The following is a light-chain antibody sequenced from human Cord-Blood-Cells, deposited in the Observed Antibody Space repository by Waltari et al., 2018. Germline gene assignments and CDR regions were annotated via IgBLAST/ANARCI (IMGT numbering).Light chain of an antibody. J-gene: IGLJ2*01. CDR1: SSNIGSNT. CDR2: SNN. V-gene: IGLV1-44*01. CDR3: AAWDDSLNEVV. Sequence: QSVLTQPPSAPGTPGQRVTISCSGSSSNIGSNTVNWYQQLPGTAPKLLSYSNNQRPSGVPDRFSGSKSGTSASLAISGLQSEDEADYYCAAWDDSLNEVVFGGGTKLTVL.